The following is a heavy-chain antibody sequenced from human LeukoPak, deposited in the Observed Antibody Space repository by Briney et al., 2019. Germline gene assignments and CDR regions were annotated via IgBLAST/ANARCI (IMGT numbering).Heavy chain of an antibody. CDR3: ARDGPDIVVVPAAMYYFDY. V-gene: IGHV3-33*08. D-gene: IGHD2-2*01. CDR2: IWYDGSNK. Sequence: PGGSPRLSCAASGFSFRSYGMHWVRQAPGKGLEWVAVIWYDGSNKYYADSVKGRFTISRDNSKNTLYLQMNSLRAEDTAVYYCARDGPDIVVVPAAMYYFDYWGQGTLVTVSS. J-gene: IGHJ4*02. CDR1: GFSFRSYG.